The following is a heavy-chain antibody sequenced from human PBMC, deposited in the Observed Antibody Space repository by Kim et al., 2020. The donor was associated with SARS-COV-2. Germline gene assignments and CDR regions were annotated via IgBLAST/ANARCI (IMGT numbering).Heavy chain of an antibody. D-gene: IGHD3-10*01. V-gene: IGHV1-46*01. CDR3: ARVRSGATRDFDY. J-gene: IGHJ4*02. Sequence: YPQILQCRVTITSDTATTPVYMELSSLISEDTAVYFCARVRSGATRDFDYWGQGTLVTVSS.